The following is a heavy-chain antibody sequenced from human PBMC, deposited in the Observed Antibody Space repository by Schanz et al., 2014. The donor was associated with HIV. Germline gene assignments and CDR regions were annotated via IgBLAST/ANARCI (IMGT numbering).Heavy chain of an antibody. D-gene: IGHD2-15*01. Sequence: EGQLVESGGGLVQPGGSLRLSCAASGFSFSNFWVTWVRQAPGKRLEWVANIKQDESEKYYADSVKGRFTISRDNAKNSLYLQMNSLRAEDTAVYYCVRDAAGRFSDRSPGYWGQGTLVIVSS. CDR2: IKQDESEK. CDR3: VRDAAGRFSDRSPGY. V-gene: IGHV3-7*01. CDR1: GFSFSNFW. J-gene: IGHJ4*01.